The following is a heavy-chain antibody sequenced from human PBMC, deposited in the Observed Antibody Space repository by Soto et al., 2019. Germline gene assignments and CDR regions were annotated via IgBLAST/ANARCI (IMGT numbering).Heavy chain of an antibody. CDR1: GGTFSSYA. V-gene: IGHV1-69*06. D-gene: IGHD5-12*01. Sequence: QVQLVQSGAEVKKPGSSVKVSCKASGGTFSSYAISWVRQAPGQGLEWMGGIIPIFGTANYAQKFQGRVTITADKSTSTAYMELGSLRSEDTAVYYCARVGRDGYNLDDAFDIWGQVTMVTVSS. CDR2: IIPIFGTA. J-gene: IGHJ3*02. CDR3: ARVGRDGYNLDDAFDI.